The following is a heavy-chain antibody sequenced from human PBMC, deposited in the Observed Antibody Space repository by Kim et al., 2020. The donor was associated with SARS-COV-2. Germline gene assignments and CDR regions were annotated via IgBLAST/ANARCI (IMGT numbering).Heavy chain of an antibody. Sequence: ASVKVSCKASGYTFTGYYMHWVRQAPGQGLEWMGRINPNSGGTNYAQKFQGRVTMTRDTSISTAYMELSRLRSDDTAVYYCAREWVEMATFGSWSAVDYWGQGTLVPVSS. J-gene: IGHJ4*02. CDR2: INPNSGGT. D-gene: IGHD5-12*01. CDR3: AREWVEMATFGSWSAVDY. V-gene: IGHV1-2*06. CDR1: GYTFTGYY.